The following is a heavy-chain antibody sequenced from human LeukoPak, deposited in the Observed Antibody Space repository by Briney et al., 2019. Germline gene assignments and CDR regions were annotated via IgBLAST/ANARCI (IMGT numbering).Heavy chain of an antibody. V-gene: IGHV4-59*01. CDR2: LYYMRGA. D-gene: IGHD6-13*01. J-gene: IGHJ4*02. Sequence: PSETLSLTCTVSGGSISGYYWSWSRQPPWKGVEWIGNLYYMRGAWYKSSLKSRVTTSVDASRNEFSLKLSSVTAADTAVYYCAGHVSAAAGGRWGQGTLVTVSS. CDR3: AGHVSAAAGGR. CDR1: GGSISGYY.